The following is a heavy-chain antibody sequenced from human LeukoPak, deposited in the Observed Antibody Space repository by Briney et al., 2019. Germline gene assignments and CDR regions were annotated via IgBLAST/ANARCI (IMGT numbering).Heavy chain of an antibody. V-gene: IGHV3-49*04. J-gene: IGHJ1*01. CDR1: GFTFGDYA. D-gene: IGHD2-2*01. CDR3: TRGYIVVVPAAPGRYSYGRDGYYFQH. CDR2: IRSKAYGGTT. Sequence: GGSLRLSCTASGFTFGDYAMSLVRQAPGKGLEWVGFIRSKAYGGTTEYAASVKGRFTISRDDSKSIAYLQMNSLKTEDTAVYYCTRGYIVVVPAAPGRYSYGRDGYYFQHWGQGTLVTVSS.